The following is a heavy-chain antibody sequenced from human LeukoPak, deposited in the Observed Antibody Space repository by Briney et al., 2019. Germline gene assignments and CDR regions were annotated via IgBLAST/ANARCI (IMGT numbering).Heavy chain of an antibody. CDR1: GGSFSGYY. CDR2: INHSGST. V-gene: IGHV4-34*01. D-gene: IGHD6-6*01. Sequence: SETLSLTCAVYGGSFSGYYWSWIRQPPGKGLEWIGEINHSGSTNYNPSLKSRVTISVDTSKNQFSLKLSSVTAADTAVYYCASLGAARLFDYWGQGTLVSVSS. J-gene: IGHJ4*02. CDR3: ASLGAARLFDY.